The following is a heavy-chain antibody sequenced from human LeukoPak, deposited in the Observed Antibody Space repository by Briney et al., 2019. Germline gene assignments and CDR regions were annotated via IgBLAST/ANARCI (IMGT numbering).Heavy chain of an antibody. CDR1: GYTFSGYY. J-gene: IGHJ5*02. D-gene: IGHD5-12*01. CDR2: INPNSGVS. Sequence: ASVKVSCKASGYTFSGYYIHWVRQAPGQGLEWMGWINPNSGVSNYAQKFQGRVTLTRDTSINTAYMELGRLRSDDTAMYFCARMYDNGYEGGWFDPWGQGTLVTVSS. V-gene: IGHV1-2*02. CDR3: ARMYDNGYEGGWFDP.